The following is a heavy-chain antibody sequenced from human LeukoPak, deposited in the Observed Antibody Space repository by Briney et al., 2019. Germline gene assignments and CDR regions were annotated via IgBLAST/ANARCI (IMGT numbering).Heavy chain of an antibody. CDR3: ASVEYSSGWYYFDY. J-gene: IGHJ4*02. CDR2: IYHSGST. D-gene: IGHD6-19*01. Sequence: SETLSLTCTVSGYSVSSGYYWGWIRQPPGKGLKWIGSIYHSGSTYYNPSLKSRVTISVDTSKNQFSLKLSSVTAADTAVYYCASVEYSSGWYYFDYWGQGTLVTVSS. CDR1: GYSVSSGYY. V-gene: IGHV4-38-2*02.